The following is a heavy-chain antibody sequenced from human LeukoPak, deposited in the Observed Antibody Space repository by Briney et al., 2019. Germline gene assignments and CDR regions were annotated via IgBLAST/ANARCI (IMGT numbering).Heavy chain of an antibody. CDR2: IYYSGST. Sequence: SETLSLTCAVSGGSLSSYYWSWIRQPPGKGLEWIGYIYYSGSTNYNPSLKSRVSISLAKSKNQFSLKLSSVTAADTAVYYCATGEYSSSWGARGGFDYWGQGTLVTVSS. CDR3: ATGEYSSSWGARGGFDY. CDR1: GGSLSSYY. D-gene: IGHD6-13*01. J-gene: IGHJ4*02. V-gene: IGHV4-59*08.